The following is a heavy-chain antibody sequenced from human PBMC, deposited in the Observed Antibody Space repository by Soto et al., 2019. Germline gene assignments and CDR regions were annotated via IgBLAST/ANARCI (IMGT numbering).Heavy chain of an antibody. D-gene: IGHD5-18*01. Sequence: SETLSLTCAVSGGSISSSNWWSWVRQPPGKGLEWIGEIYHSGSTNYNPSLKSRVTISVDKSKNQFSLKLSSVTAADTAVYYCARSGYSYAPSLDYYYGMDVWGQGTTVTSP. CDR3: ARSGYSYAPSLDYYYGMDV. V-gene: IGHV4-4*02. CDR1: GGSISSSNW. CDR2: IYHSGST. J-gene: IGHJ6*02.